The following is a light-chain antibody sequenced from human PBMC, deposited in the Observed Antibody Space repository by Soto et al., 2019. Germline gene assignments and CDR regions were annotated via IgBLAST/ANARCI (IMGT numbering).Light chain of an antibody. J-gene: IGKJ5*01. CDR2: NVS. V-gene: IGKV3-20*01. CDR3: QQYGSSPT. Sequence: EIVLTQSPGTLSLSPGERATLSCRASQSVSSAYLAWYQQKPGQAPRLLIYNVSRRATGIPDRFSGSGSGTDFTLTISRLEPEDFAVYYCQQYGSSPTFGQGTRLEIK. CDR1: QSVSSAY.